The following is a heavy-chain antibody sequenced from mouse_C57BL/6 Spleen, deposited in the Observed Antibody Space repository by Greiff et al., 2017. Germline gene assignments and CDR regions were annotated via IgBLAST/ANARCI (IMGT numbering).Heavy chain of an antibody. Sequence: EVHLVESGGGLVKPGGSLKLSCAASGFTFSDYGMHWVRQAPEKGLEWVAYISSGSSTIYYADTVKGRFTISRDNAKNTLFLQMTSLRSEDTAMYYCARFSYDGFFAYWGQGTLVTVSA. V-gene: IGHV5-17*01. CDR3: ARFSYDGFFAY. CDR1: GFTFSDYG. D-gene: IGHD2-3*01. CDR2: ISSGSSTI. J-gene: IGHJ3*01.